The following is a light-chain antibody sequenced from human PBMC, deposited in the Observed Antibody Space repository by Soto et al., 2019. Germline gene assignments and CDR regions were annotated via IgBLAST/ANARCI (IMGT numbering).Light chain of an antibody. V-gene: IGKV1-33*01. CDR3: QHYHTLPPELT. Sequence: DIQMTQSPSSLSASVGDRVTITCQASEDINNYLNWYQQKPGKAPKLLIYDASDLETGVPSRFSGSVSGSDFTFTISNLQPEDVATYFCQHYHTLPPELTFGQGTRQEI. CDR2: DAS. J-gene: IGKJ5*01. CDR1: EDINNY.